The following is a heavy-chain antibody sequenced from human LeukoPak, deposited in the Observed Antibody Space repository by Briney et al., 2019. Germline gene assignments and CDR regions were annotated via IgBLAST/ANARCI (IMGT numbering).Heavy chain of an antibody. CDR2: FDPEDGET. Sequence: GASVKVSCKVSGYTLTELSMHWVRQAPGKGLEWMGRFDPEDGETIYAQKFQGRVTMTEDTSTDTAYMELSSLRSEDTAVYYCATVAGSGSYWAYFDYWGQGTLVTVSS. D-gene: IGHD3-10*01. CDR3: ATVAGSGSYWAYFDY. CDR1: GYTLTELS. V-gene: IGHV1-24*01. J-gene: IGHJ4*02.